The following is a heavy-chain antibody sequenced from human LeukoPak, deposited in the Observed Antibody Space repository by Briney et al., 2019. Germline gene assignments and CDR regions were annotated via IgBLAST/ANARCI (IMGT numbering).Heavy chain of an antibody. D-gene: IGHD6-19*01. CDR1: GGSISSTSYY. CDR3: ASGLRAIAVTGTWALFDY. CDR2: IYYSGST. J-gene: IGHJ4*02. Sequence: SETLSLTCTVSGGSISSTSYYWGWIRQPPGKGLEWIGSIYYSGSTYYNSSLKSRVTISVDTSKNQFSLRLSSVTAADTAVYYCASGLRAIAVTGTWALFDYWGQGTLVTVSS. V-gene: IGHV4-39*01.